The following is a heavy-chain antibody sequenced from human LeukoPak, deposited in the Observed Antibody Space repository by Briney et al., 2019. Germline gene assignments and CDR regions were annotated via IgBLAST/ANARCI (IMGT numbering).Heavy chain of an antibody. D-gene: IGHD1-1*01. CDR3: ARDDDAAGICFDS. J-gene: IGHJ4*02. V-gene: IGHV3-74*01. CDR1: GFTFTNYW. Sequence: GGSLRLSCAASGFTFTNYWMHWVPQAPGKGRGWVSRIDGEVSITNYADSLRGRFTISRDNSKNTLYLQMNSLRAEDTAVYYCARDDDAAGICFDSWGQGTLVTVSS. CDR2: IDGEVSIT.